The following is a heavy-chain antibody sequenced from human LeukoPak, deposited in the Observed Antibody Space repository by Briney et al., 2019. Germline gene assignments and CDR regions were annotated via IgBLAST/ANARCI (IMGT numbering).Heavy chain of an antibody. CDR2: IYTSGST. CDR1: GDFSSSFY. Sequence: SETLSLTCTVSGDFSSSFYWSWLRQSPGKGLEWIGYIYTSGSTNFNPSLKSRVTISLDTSKNQFSLNLRSVTAADTAVYFCARQTHYDFWSGFHYHLDVWGKGTSVTVS. CDR3: ARQTHYDFWSGFHYHLDV. J-gene: IGHJ6*03. D-gene: IGHD3-3*01. V-gene: IGHV4-4*09.